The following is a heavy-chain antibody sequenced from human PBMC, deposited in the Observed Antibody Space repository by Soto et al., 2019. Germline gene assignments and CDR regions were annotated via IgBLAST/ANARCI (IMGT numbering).Heavy chain of an antibody. CDR2: IYYSGNT. D-gene: IGHD3-22*01. V-gene: IGHV4-31*03. J-gene: IGHJ4*02. CDR1: GGSISSDFYY. Sequence: QVQLQESGPGLVKPSQTLSLTCTVSGGSISSDFYYWTWIRQHPGKGLEWIGYIYYSGNTYYNPLLKSRITMSLETSKNQFSLKLSSVTAAETAVYYCARQYHSSGYWFDYWGQGTLVTVSS. CDR3: ARQYHSSGYWFDY.